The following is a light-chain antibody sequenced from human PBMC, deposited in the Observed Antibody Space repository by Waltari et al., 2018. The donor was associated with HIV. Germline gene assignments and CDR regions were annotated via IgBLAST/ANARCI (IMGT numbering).Light chain of an antibody. V-gene: IGLV2-23*01. Sequence: QSALTQPASVSGSPGQSITISCTGTSSDVGSYNLVSWYQQHPGKAPKLMIYEGSKRPSGVSNRFSGSKSGNTASVTSSGLQAEDEADYYCCSYAGSSTLEVFGGGTKLTVL. J-gene: IGLJ2*01. CDR2: EGS. CDR3: CSYAGSSTLEV. CDR1: SSDVGSYNL.